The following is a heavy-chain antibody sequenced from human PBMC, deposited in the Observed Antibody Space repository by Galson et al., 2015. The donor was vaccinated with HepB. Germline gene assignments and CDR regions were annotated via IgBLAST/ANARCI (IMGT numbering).Heavy chain of an antibody. CDR1: GYSFSAYY. J-gene: IGHJ6*02. Sequence: SVKVSCKASGYSFSAYYIYWVRQAPGQGLDWMGWIIPNSGGTKYAQKFQGRVTMTRDPSSSTAYMQLSGLTSDDTAVYYCARDHVVAGPDYNYFGMDVWGQGTAVIVS. V-gene: IGHV1-2*02. D-gene: IGHD2-21*01. CDR3: ARDHVVAGPDYNYFGMDV. CDR2: IIPNSGGT.